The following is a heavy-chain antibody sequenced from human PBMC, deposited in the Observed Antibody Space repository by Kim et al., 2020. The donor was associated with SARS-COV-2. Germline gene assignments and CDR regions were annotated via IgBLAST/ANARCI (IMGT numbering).Heavy chain of an antibody. CDR1: GDSVSSNSAA. Sequence: SQTLSLTCAISGDSVSSNSAAWNWIRQSPSRGLEWLGRTYYRSKWYNDYAVSVKSRITINPDTSKNQFSLQLNSVTPEDTAVYYCARDQDMADILTGYTNWFDPWGQGTLVTVPS. CDR2: TYYRSKWYN. V-gene: IGHV6-1*01. D-gene: IGHD3-9*01. J-gene: IGHJ5*02. CDR3: ARDQDMADILTGYTNWFDP.